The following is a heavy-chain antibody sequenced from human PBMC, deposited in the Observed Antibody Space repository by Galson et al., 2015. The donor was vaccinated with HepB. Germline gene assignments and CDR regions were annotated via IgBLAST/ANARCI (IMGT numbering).Heavy chain of an antibody. V-gene: IGHV1-69-2*01. CDR3: ATLALVGATGGNWFDP. CDR1: GYTFTDYY. Sequence: VKVSCKVSGYTFTDYYMHWVQQAPGKGLEWMGLVDPEDGETIYAEKFQGRVTITADTSTDTAYMELSSLRSEDTAVYYCATLALVGATGGNWFDPWGQGTLVTVSS. J-gene: IGHJ5*02. D-gene: IGHD1-26*01. CDR2: VDPEDGET.